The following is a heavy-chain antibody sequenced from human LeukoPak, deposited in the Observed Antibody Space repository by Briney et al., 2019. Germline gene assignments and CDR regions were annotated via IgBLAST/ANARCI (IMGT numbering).Heavy chain of an antibody. V-gene: IGHV3-48*03. J-gene: IGHJ3*02. CDR1: GFTFSSYE. D-gene: IGHD5-18*01. Sequence: GGSLRLSCAASGFTFSSYEMNWVRQAPGKGLEWVSYISSSGSTIYYADSVKGRFTLSRDNAKNSLYLQMNSLRAEDTAVYYCARDQVTSGAFDIWGQGTMVTVSS. CDR3: ARDQVTSGAFDI. CDR2: ISSSGSTI.